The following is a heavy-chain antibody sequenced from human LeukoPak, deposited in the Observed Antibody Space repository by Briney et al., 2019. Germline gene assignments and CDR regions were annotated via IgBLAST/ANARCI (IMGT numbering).Heavy chain of an antibody. CDR2: IYTSGST. Sequence: PSETLSLTCTVSGGSINICYWSWIRQPAGKGLEWIGRIYTSGSTNYNPSLKTRVTMSVDTSKNQFSLKLSSVTAADTAVYYCARGPLTVTRGFDPWGQGTLVTVSS. CDR3: ARGPLTVTRGFDP. D-gene: IGHD4-17*01. J-gene: IGHJ5*02. V-gene: IGHV4-4*07. CDR1: GGSINICY.